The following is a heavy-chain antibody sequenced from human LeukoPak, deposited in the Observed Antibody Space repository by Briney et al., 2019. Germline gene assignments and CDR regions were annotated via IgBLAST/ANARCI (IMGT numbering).Heavy chain of an antibody. J-gene: IGHJ3*02. CDR3: AREIGSVYCSGGSCYSKAFDI. CDR2: IIPILGIA. V-gene: IGHV1-69*04. CDR1: GGTFSSYA. D-gene: IGHD2-15*01. Sequence: GASVKVSCKASGGTFSSYAISWVRQAPGQGLEWMGRIIPILGIANYAQKFQGRVTITADKSTSTAYMELSSLRPEDTAVYYCAREIGSVYCSGGSCYSKAFDIWGQGTMVTVSS.